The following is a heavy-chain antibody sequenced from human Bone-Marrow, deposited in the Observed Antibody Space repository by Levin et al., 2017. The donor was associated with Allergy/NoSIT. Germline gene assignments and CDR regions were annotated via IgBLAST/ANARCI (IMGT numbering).Heavy chain of an antibody. J-gene: IGHJ2*01. CDR2: INPKSGGT. CDR1: GYTFTTHY. CDR3: ARVVGNAWLYWYFDL. V-gene: IGHV1-2*06. D-gene: IGHD6-19*01. Sequence: AASVKVSCKVSGYTFTTHYLHWVRQAPGQGLEWMGRINPKSGGTKYAQNFEGRVTMTSDSSISTVYMELSRLTSADTAAYYCARVVGNAWLYWYFDLWGRETLVTVTP.